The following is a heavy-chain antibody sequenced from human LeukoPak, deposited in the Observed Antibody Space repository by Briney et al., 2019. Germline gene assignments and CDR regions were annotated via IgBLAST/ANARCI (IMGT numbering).Heavy chain of an antibody. CDR3: ARGTPDYYDSSGYFDY. J-gene: IGHJ4*02. CDR2: IKQDGSEK. CDR1: GFTFSSYW. V-gene: IGHV3-7*01. Sequence: GGSLRLSCAASGFTFSSYWMSWVRQAPGKGLEWVANIKQDGSEKYYVDSVKGRFTISRDNAKNSLYLQMNSLRAEDTAVYYCARGTPDYYDSSGYFDYWGQGTLVTVSS. D-gene: IGHD3-22*01.